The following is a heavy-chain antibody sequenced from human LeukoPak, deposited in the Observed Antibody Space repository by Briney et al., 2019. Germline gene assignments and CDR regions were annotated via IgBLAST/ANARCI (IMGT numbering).Heavy chain of an antibody. D-gene: IGHD2-2*01. J-gene: IGHJ6*02. CDR2: IYTSGST. Sequence: SETLSLTCTVSGASIRSYYWSWIRQPPGKGLEWIGYIYTSGSTNYNPSLKSRVTISVDTSKNQFSLKLSSVTAADTAVYYCARDVVVVPAAIHYGMDVWGQGTTVTVSS. CDR1: GASIRSYY. V-gene: IGHV4-4*09. CDR3: ARDVVVVPAAIHYGMDV.